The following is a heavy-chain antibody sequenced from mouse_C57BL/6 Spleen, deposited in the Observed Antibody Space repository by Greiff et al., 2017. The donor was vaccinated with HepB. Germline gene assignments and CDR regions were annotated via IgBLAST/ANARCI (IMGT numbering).Heavy chain of an antibody. V-gene: IGHV1-64*01. CDR1: GYTFTSYW. CDR2: IHPNSGST. Sequence: QVQLQQPGAELVKPGASVKLSCKASGYTFTSYWMHWVKQRPGQGLEWIGMIHPNSGSTNYNEKFKSKATLTVDKSSSTAYMQLSSLTSADSAVYYCASVTTVLAKYYFYYWGKGTTLTVSS. J-gene: IGHJ2*01. CDR3: ASVTTVLAKYYFYY. D-gene: IGHD1-1*01.